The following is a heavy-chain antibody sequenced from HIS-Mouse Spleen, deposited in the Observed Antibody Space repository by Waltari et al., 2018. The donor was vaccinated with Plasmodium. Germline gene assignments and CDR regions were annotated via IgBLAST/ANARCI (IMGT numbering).Heavy chain of an antibody. CDR2: IGTAGDT. CDR1: GFTFGSSE. V-gene: IGHV3-13*01. J-gene: IGHJ4*02. CDR3: ARGPTYSSSYYFDY. D-gene: IGHD6-6*01. Sequence: EVQLVESGGGLVQPGGSLGLSFAASGFTFGSSELHWVPKATGKGLEWVSAIGTAGDTYYPGSVKGRFTISRENAKNSLYLQMNSLRAGDTAVYYCARGPTYSSSYYFDYWGQGTLVTVSS.